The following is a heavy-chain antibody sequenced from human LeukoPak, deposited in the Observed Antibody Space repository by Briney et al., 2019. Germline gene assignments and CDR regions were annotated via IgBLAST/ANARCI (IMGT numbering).Heavy chain of an antibody. CDR1: GFTFDDYA. CDR2: ISWNSGSI. D-gene: IGHD3-9*01. V-gene: IGHV3-9*01. J-gene: IGHJ4*02. Sequence: GGSLRLSCAASGFTFDDYAMHWVRQAPGKGLEWVSGISWNSGSIGYADSVKGRFTISRDNAKNSLYLQMNSLRAEDTAVYYCARDYYNTVLRYFDWSEGAFDYWGQGTLVTVSS. CDR3: ARDYYNTVLRYFDWSEGAFDY.